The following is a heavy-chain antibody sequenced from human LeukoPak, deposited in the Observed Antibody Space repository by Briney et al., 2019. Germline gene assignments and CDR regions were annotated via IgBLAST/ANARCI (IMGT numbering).Heavy chain of an antibody. CDR1: GFTFSSYS. Sequence: GGSLRLSCAASGFTFSSYSMNWVRQAPGKGLEWVSSISSSSSYIYYADSVKGRFTISRDNAKNSLYLQMNSLRAEDTAVYYCARGGYGSHYYYYYYMDVWGKGTTVTVSS. V-gene: IGHV3-21*01. CDR3: ARGGYGSHYYYYYYMDV. CDR2: ISSSSSYI. D-gene: IGHD5-18*01. J-gene: IGHJ6*03.